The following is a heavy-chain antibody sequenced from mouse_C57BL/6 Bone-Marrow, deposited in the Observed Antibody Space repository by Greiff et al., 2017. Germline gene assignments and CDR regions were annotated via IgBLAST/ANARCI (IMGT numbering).Heavy chain of an antibody. Sequence: QVQLKQSGAELARPGASVKLSCKASGYTFTSYGISWVQQRPGQGLEWIGEIYPRSGNTYYNEKFKGKATLTADKSSSTAYMELRSLTSADSAVYYCARGGYYGSSFDYWGQGTILTVSS. CDR2: IYPRSGNT. J-gene: IGHJ2*01. V-gene: IGHV1-81*01. CDR1: GYTFTSYG. CDR3: ARGGYYGSSFDY. D-gene: IGHD1-1*01.